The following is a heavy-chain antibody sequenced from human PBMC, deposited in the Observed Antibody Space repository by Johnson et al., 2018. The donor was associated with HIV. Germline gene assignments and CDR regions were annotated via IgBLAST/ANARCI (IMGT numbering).Heavy chain of an antibody. CDR1: GFTVSTYH. V-gene: IGHV3-53*01. J-gene: IGHJ3*02. CDR3: ARGTIIMFRGVIGFDI. CDR2: MYDGGRT. D-gene: IGHD3-10*01. Sequence: VQLVESGGGLIQPGESLRLSCAASGFTVSTYHMSWVRQAPGKGLEWVSVMYDGGRTYYVDSVSGRLTISGDSSKNTLHLEMNSMRAEDTAMYYCARGTIIMFRGVIGFDIWGQGTMVTVSS.